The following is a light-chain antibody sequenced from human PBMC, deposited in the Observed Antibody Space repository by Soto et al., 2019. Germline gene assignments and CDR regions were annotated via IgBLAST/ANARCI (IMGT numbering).Light chain of an antibody. CDR1: EAISTC. Sequence: DIQMTQSPSSLSASVGDRVTITCGASEAISTCLAWYHQKPGEVPQLLIYASSTVQAGVPSRVSGSGYGTDFTINICGRHHEDGANYYRQNYNSAPYTFGQGTKLEIK. CDR2: ASS. J-gene: IGKJ2*01. CDR3: QNYNSAPYT. V-gene: IGKV1-27*01.